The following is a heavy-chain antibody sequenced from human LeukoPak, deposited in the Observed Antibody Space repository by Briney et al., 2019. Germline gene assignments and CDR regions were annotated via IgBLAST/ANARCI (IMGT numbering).Heavy chain of an antibody. D-gene: IGHD4-11*01. CDR1: GYAFTSYD. CDR2: MNPNSGNT. V-gene: IGHV1-8*01. J-gene: IGHJ6*03. CDR3: ARGPRLNDYSLYYYYYMDV. Sequence: GASVKVSCKASGYAFTSYDINWVRQATGQGLEWMGWMNPNSGNTGYAQKFQGRVTMTRNTSVSTAYMELSSLRSEDTAVYYCARGPRLNDYSLYYYYYMDVWGKGTTVTVSS.